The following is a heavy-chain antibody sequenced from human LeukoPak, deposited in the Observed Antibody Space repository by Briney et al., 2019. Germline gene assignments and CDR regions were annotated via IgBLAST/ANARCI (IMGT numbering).Heavy chain of an antibody. V-gene: IGHV3-30*04. D-gene: IGHD3-10*01. CDR3: ARAAPVRGVTFFDY. J-gene: IGHJ4*02. CDR2: ISKDGSDE. Sequence: GGSLRLSCVASGFTFSRYVIHWVRQAPGKGLEWVAGISKDGSDEYYADSVKGRFTVSRDTSKNSLYLQMNNLRGEDTAVYYCARAAPVRGVTFFDYWGQGTLITVSS. CDR1: GFTFSRYV.